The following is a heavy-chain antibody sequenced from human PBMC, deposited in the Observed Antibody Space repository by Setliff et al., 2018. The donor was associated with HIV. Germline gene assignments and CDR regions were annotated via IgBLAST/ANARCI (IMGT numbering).Heavy chain of an antibody. J-gene: IGHJ4*02. V-gene: IGHV3-11*03. D-gene: IGHD6-19*01. CDR3: VRPVREPVD. Sequence: GSLRLSCAASGFTFSDFSMSWIRQAPGKGLEWISYISGRSSDPNYADSVKGRFTISRDNAKNSVYLQMNSLRAEDTAMYYCVRPVREPVDWGRGTLVTAPQ. CDR1: GFTFSDFS. CDR2: ISGRSSDP.